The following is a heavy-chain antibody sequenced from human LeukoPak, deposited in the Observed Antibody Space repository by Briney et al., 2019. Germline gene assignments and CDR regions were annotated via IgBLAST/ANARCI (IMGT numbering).Heavy chain of an antibody. CDR1: GFTFTKYG. CDR3: ARDNYDYVWGTQRVDF. V-gene: IGHV1-18*01. CDR2: IRPYNGNT. Sequence: ASVKVSCKASGFTFTKYGINWVRQAPGQGLEWMGLIRPYNGNTNYAQKLQGRVTMTTDTSTSTAYMEVRSLKLDDTAVYYCARDNYDYVWGTQRVDFWGQGTLVTVSS. J-gene: IGHJ4*02. D-gene: IGHD3-16*01.